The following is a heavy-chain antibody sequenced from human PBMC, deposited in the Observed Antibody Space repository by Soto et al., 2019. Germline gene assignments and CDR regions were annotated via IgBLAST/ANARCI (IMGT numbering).Heavy chain of an antibody. CDR2: ISSSRSTI. V-gene: IGHV3-48*01. D-gene: IGHD4-17*01. CDR3: ARDLNYGLVDY. CDR1: GFTFSSYS. Sequence: EVQLVESGGGLVQPGGSLRLSCAASGFTFSSYSMNWVRQAPGKGLEWVSYISSSRSTIYYADSVKGRFTISRDNAKNSLYLQMNRLRADDTAVYYCARDLNYGLVDYWGQGPRVTVSS. J-gene: IGHJ4*02.